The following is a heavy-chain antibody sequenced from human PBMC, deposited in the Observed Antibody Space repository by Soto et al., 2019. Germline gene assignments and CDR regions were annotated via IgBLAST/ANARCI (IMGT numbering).Heavy chain of an antibody. J-gene: IGHJ6*02. Sequence: ESGGGLVQPGGSLRLSCAASGFTFSSYAMSWVRQAPGKGLEWVSAISGSGGSTYYADSVKGRFTISRDNSKNTLYLQMNSLRAEDTAVYYCAKGGGSGWKKDAYSYSDLAVWGQGTTVTVSS. V-gene: IGHV3-23*01. CDR3: AKGGGSGWKKDAYSYSDLAV. D-gene: IGHD6-19*01. CDR2: ISGSGGST. CDR1: GFTFSSYA.